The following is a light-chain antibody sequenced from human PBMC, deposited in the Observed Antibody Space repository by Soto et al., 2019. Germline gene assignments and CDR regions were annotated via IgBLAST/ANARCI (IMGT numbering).Light chain of an antibody. CDR1: SSNIGINY. J-gene: IGLJ2*01. CDR2: DNN. Sequence: QSVLTQPPSVSEAPGQKVTNSCSGSSSNIGINYVSWYQQLPRTAPKLLIYDNNKRPSGIPDRFSGSKSGTSATLVITGLQTGDEADYYCGTWDSSLSAVVFGGGTKLTVL. CDR3: GTWDSSLSAVV. V-gene: IGLV1-51*01.